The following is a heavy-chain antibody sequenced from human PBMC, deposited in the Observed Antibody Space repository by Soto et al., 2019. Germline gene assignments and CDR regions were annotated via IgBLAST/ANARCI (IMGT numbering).Heavy chain of an antibody. CDR3: AGGGGSPGAS. CDR2: INPSGGAT. D-gene: IGHD3-10*01. V-gene: IGHV1-46*03. CDR1: GYTFTSYH. Sequence: QVQLVQSGAEVKEPGASVKVSCKASGYTFTSYHVHWVRQAPGQGLGWMGMINPSGGATTYAQKSRGILPQIGDTATGQLNMNLRTLILEARAFYNVAGGGGSPGASWGKGPLLTFSS. J-gene: IGHJ5*02.